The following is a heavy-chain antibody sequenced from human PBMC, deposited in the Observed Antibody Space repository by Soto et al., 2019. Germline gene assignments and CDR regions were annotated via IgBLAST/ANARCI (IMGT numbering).Heavy chain of an antibody. J-gene: IGHJ5*02. Sequence: GGSLRLSCAPSGFTVSSHHMTWVRQPPGRGPEWVSTIYPAGNTYYVDSVKGRFTISRDNSKNTLYLQMNSLRAEDTAVYYCAKPSYCGGDCYQKYNWFDPWGQGTLVTVSS. CDR2: IYPAGNT. CDR3: AKPSYCGGDCYQKYNWFDP. D-gene: IGHD2-21*02. V-gene: IGHV3-53*01. CDR1: GFTVSSHH.